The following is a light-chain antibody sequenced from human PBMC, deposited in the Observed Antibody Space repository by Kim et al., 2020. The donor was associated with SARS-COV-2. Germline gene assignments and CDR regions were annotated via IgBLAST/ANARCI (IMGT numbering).Light chain of an antibody. CDR1: QNISSW. Sequence: SASVGDRGTITCRARQNISSWLAWYQQKPGKAPNLLIYKASNLQSVVPSRFGGSGSGTEFTLTINTLQPDDFATYYCQQYDSYPSTFGQGTKLEI. J-gene: IGKJ2*01. V-gene: IGKV1-5*03. CDR3: QQYDSYPST. CDR2: KAS.